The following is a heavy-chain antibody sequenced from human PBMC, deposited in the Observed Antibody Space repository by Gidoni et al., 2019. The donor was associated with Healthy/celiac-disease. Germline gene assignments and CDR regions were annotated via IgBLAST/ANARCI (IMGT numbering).Heavy chain of an antibody. Sequence: EVQLVESGGDLVQPGGSLRLSCAASGFPVSSNYMSWVRQAPGKGLEWVSVIYSGGSTYYADSVKGRFTISRDNSKNTLYLQMNSLRAEDTAVYYCAREDVYGSGSYGYWGQGTLVTVSS. CDR1: GFPVSSNY. CDR3: AREDVYGSGSYGY. V-gene: IGHV3-66*01. J-gene: IGHJ4*02. CDR2: IYSGGST. D-gene: IGHD3-10*01.